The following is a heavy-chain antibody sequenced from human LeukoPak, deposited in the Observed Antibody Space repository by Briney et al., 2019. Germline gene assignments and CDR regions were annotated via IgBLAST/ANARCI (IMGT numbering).Heavy chain of an antibody. V-gene: IGHV1-2*02. D-gene: IGHD7-27*01. CDR3: ARASRNWGYWYLDL. CDR1: GYSYITFG. Sequence: ASVKVSCKASGYSYITFGISWVRQAPGQGLEWMGWVNPNTGDTKYEQKFQGRVTMTRDTSINTAYMELSSLRSDDTAVYYCARASRNWGYWYLDLWGRGTLVTVSS. CDR2: VNPNTGDT. J-gene: IGHJ2*01.